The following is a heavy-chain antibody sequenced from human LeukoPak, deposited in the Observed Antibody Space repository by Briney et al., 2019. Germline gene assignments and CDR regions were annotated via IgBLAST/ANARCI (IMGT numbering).Heavy chain of an antibody. D-gene: IGHD6-19*01. CDR3: ARDLGTSGWYTFDF. CDR2: TYYRSKWYD. V-gene: IGHV6-1*01. J-gene: IGHJ5*01. CDR1: GDSVSSKNGA. Sequence: SQTLSLTCAISGDSVSSKNGAWNWIRQSPSRGLEWLGRTYYRSKWYDEYADSVKGRVTISPDTSKNQFSLHVYSVTPEDTAVYYCARDLGTSGWYTFDFWGQGALVTVSS.